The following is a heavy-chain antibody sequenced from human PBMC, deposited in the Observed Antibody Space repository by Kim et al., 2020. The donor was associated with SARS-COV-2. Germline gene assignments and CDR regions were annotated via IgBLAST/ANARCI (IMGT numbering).Heavy chain of an antibody. Sequence: IHYADSVKGRFTISGGNAKNSVYRQRNSLRNEDTAVYFCASDFNWALDLWGQGTLVTVSS. CDR2: I. J-gene: IGHJ5*02. V-gene: IGHV3-48*02. CDR3: ASDFNWALDL. D-gene: IGHD1-1*01.